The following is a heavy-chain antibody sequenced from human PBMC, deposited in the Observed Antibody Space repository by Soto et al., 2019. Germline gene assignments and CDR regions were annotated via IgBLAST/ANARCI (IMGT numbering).Heavy chain of an antibody. CDR3: ARGKRASGYYRDDY. Sequence: QVQLQESGPGLVKPSETLPLTCTVSGDSMNNYYWTWIRQPPGKGLEWIGYIYSSGGTIYSPSLRGRLTISIDTSESQFSLKLTSVTAADTAVYYCARGKRASGYYRDDYLGQGTLVTVSS. CDR1: GDSMNNYY. V-gene: IGHV4-59*01. D-gene: IGHD5-12*01. J-gene: IGHJ4*02. CDR2: IYSSGGT.